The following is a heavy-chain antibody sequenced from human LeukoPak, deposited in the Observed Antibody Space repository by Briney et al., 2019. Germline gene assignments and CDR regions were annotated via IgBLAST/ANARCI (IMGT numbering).Heavy chain of an antibody. D-gene: IGHD3-22*01. Sequence: ASVKVSCKASGYTFTSYGISWVRQAPGQGLEWMGWTSAYNGNTNYAQKLQGRVTMTTDTSTSTAYMELRSLRSDDTAVYYCRAHYYDSSGYYSNDAFDIWGQGTMVTVSS. CDR1: GYTFTSYG. J-gene: IGHJ3*02. CDR2: TSAYNGNT. V-gene: IGHV1-18*01. CDR3: RAHYYDSSGYYSNDAFDI.